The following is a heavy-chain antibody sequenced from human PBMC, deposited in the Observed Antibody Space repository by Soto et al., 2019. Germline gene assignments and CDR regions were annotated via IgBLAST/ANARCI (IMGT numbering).Heavy chain of an antibody. V-gene: IGHV4-4*02. D-gene: IGHD6-19*01. CDR3: VRDSGNGWKDY. CDR1: GGSISSTNW. J-gene: IGHJ4*02. Sequence: QVQLQESGPGLVKPSGTLSLTCAVSGGSISSTNWWNWVRQPPGKGLEWIGEIGHSGSTNYNPSLKSXXTXSXXKPKNQFSLKLSSVTAADTAVYYCVRDSGNGWKDYWGQGTLVTVSS. CDR2: IGHSGST.